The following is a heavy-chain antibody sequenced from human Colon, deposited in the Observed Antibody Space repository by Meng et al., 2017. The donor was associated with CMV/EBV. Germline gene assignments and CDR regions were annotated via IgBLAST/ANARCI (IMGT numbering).Heavy chain of an antibody. CDR2: IFDSGSA. D-gene: IGHD6-13*01. CDR3: VRDHGSSSWFFY. J-gene: IGHJ4*02. CDR1: GGSVNRNTYY. Sequence: QTQESGPGLVKPSEPLSLTCTASGGSVNRNTYYWGWIRQPPGKSLEWIGTIFDSGSAFYNPSLQSRVSVSIDMSRNQLSLSLSSVTAADTAVYYCVRDHGSSSWFFYWGQGTLVTVSS. V-gene: IGHV4-39*07.